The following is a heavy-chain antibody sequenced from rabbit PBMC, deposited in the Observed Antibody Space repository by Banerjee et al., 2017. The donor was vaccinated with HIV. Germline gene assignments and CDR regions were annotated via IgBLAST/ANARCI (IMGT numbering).Heavy chain of an antibody. CDR3: ARDFNL. CDR2: IYTGNSGST. Sequence: QSLEESGGDLVKPGASLTLTCTASGFTLSTYWICWVRQAPGKGLEWIACIYTGNSGSTYYASWAKGRFTISKTSSTTVTLQMTSLTAADTATYFCARDFNLWGPGTLVTVS. V-gene: IGHV1S40*01. J-gene: IGHJ4*01. CDR1: GFTLSTYW.